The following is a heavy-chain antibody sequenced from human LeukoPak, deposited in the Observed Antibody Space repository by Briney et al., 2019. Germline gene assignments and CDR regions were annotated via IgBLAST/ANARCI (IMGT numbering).Heavy chain of an antibody. J-gene: IGHJ4*02. CDR2: IYYSGST. D-gene: IGHD1-26*01. V-gene: IGHV4-59*01. Sequence: SETLSLTCSVSGGSISSYYWSWIRQPPGKGLEWIGYIYYSGSTKYNPSLESRVTVSVDTSKSQFSLKLSSVTTADTAVYYCARGGGSPEFWGQGTQVTVSS. CDR1: GGSISSYY. CDR3: ARGGGSPEF.